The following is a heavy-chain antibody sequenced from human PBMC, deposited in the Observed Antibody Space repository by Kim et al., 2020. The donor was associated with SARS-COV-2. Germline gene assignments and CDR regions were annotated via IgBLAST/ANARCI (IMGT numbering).Heavy chain of an antibody. D-gene: IGHD3-3*01. CDR1: GGTFSSYA. V-gene: IGHV1-69*13. Sequence: SVKVSCKASGGTFSSYAISWVRQAPGQGLEWMGGIIPIFGTANYAQKFQGRVTITADESTSTAYMELSSLRSEDTAVYYCARDSVLRFLEWSMVIYYMDVWGKGTTVTVSS. CDR3: ARDSVLRFLEWSMVIYYMDV. J-gene: IGHJ6*03. CDR2: IIPIFGTA.